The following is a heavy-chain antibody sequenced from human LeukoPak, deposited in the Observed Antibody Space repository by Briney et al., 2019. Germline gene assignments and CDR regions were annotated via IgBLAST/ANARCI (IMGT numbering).Heavy chain of an antibody. V-gene: IGHV4-34*01. Sequence: SETLSLTCAVYGGSFSGYYWSWIRQPPGKGLEWIGEINHSGSTNYNPSLKSRVTISVDTSRNQFSLKLSSVTAADTAVYYCARGGDYYDSSGYYHFDYWGQGTLVTVSS. CDR1: GGSFSGYY. CDR2: INHSGST. J-gene: IGHJ4*02. D-gene: IGHD3-22*01. CDR3: ARGGDYYDSSGYYHFDY.